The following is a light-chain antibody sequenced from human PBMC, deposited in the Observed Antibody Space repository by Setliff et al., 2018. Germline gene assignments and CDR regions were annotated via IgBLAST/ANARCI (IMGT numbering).Light chain of an antibody. CDR1: GSNVGSNT. Sequence: QSVLAQPPSASATPGQRVTISCSGSGSNVGSNTVTWYQHLPGTAPKLLINSNSHRPSGVPDRFSGSKSGTSASLAISGLQSEDEADYYCAAWDDSLNGPVFGGGTKVTVL. CDR3: AAWDDSLNGPV. J-gene: IGLJ2*01. V-gene: IGLV1-44*01. CDR2: SNS.